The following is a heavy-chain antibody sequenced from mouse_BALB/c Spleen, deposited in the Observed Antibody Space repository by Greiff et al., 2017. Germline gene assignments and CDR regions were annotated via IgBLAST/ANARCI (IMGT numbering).Heavy chain of an antibody. D-gene: IGHD2-1*01. CDR2: INSNGGST. CDR3: ARFLLSWFAY. V-gene: IGHV5-6-3*01. J-gene: IGHJ3*01. Sequence: EVQLVESGAGLVQPGGSLKLSCAASGFTFSSYGMSWVRQTPDKRLELVATINSNGGSTYYPDSVKGRFTISRDNAKNTLYLQMSSLKSEDTAMYYCARFLLSWFAYWGQGTLVTVSA. CDR1: GFTFSSYG.